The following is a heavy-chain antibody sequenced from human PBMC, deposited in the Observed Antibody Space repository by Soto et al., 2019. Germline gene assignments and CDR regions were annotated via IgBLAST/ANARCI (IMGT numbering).Heavy chain of an antibody. CDR3: ARDTYYYDSSDHFWADAFDI. J-gene: IGHJ3*02. Sequence: EVQLVESGGGLVQPGGSLRLSCAASGFTSSSYWIHWVRQAPGKGLVWVSRISNDGSSTNYADSVKGRFTISRDNAKNRVYRKMNSLRAEDTAVYYCARDTYYYDSSDHFWADAFDIWGQGTMVTVSS. CDR1: GFTSSSYW. D-gene: IGHD3-22*01. CDR2: ISNDGSST. V-gene: IGHV3-74*01.